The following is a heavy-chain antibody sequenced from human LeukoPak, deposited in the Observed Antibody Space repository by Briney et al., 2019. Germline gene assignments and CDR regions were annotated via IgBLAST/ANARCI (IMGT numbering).Heavy chain of an antibody. CDR1: GFTFGNYA. CDR2: ISDGGVST. D-gene: IGHD5-24*01. V-gene: IGHV3-23*01. J-gene: IGHJ4*02. Sequence: GGSLRLSCAASGFTFGNYAMSWVRQAPGKGLEWVSGISDGGVSTYHADSVMGRFTVSRDNSKNTLFLQMNSLRAEDTAVYYCAKKMGTIRGFDYWGQGTLVTVSS. CDR3: AKKMGTIRGFDY.